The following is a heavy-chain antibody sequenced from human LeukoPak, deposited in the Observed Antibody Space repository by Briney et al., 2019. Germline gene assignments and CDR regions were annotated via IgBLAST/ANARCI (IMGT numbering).Heavy chain of an antibody. D-gene: IGHD3-22*01. CDR1: GFTFSSYG. J-gene: IGHJ4*02. Sequence: PGGSLRLSCAASGFTFSSYGMHWVRQAPGKGLEWVAVISYDGSHKYYGDSVKGRLTISRDNSRNTLYLQMNSLRAEDTAMYYCAKDTRFESYYYDNSGYYLSGPLDYWGQGTLVTVSS. CDR2: ISYDGSHK. CDR3: AKDTRFESYYYDNSGYYLSGPLDY. V-gene: IGHV3-30*18.